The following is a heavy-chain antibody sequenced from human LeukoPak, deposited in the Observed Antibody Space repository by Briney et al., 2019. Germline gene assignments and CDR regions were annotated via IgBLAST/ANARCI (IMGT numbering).Heavy chain of an antibody. CDR2: FNGDGSTT. CDR1: GFSFSSYW. CDR3: ARDYYYGMDV. Sequence: GGSLRLSCAVSGFSFSSYWVHWVRQAPGKGLVWVSRFNGDGSTTTYADSVKGRFTISRDNAKNTLYLQMNSLSAEDTAVYYCARDYYYGMDVWGQGTTVTVSS. J-gene: IGHJ6*02. V-gene: IGHV3-74*01.